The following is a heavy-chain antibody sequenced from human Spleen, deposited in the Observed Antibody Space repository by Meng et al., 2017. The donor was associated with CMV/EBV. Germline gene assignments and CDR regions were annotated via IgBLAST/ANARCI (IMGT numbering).Heavy chain of an antibody. CDR3: ARVPSLGYCSSTSCPRGTYFDY. Sequence: QVQLQQWGAGLLTPSETLSLTCAVYGGSFSDYYWSWIRQPPGKGLEWIGEINHGGSTNYNPSLKSRVTISVDTSKNQFSLKLSSVTAADTAVYYCARVPSLGYCSSTSCPRGTYFDYWGQGTLVTVSS. CDR2: INHGGST. V-gene: IGHV4-34*01. J-gene: IGHJ4*02. D-gene: IGHD2-2*01. CDR1: GGSFSDYY.